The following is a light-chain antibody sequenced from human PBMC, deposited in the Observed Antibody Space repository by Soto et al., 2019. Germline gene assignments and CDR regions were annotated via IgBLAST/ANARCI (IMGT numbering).Light chain of an antibody. CDR2: GAS. Sequence: EIVLTQSPGTLSLSPGERATLSCRASQSVSSGYLAWYQQKPGQAPRLLIYGASSRATGIPDRFSGSGSGTDFTLSISGLEPEDFAVYYCQQYVTSPLTFGGGTKWIS. V-gene: IGKV3-20*01. J-gene: IGKJ4*01. CDR3: QQYVTSPLT. CDR1: QSVSSGY.